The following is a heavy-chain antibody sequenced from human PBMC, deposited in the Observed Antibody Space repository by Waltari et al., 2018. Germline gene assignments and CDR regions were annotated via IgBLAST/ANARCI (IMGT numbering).Heavy chain of an antibody. CDR1: GYTFTSYY. Sequence: QVQLVQSGAEVKKPGASVKVSCKASGYTFTSYYMHWVRQAPGQGLEWMGIINPSGGSRRYAQRCRGRGTMTRDTSTSTVYMGLSSLRSEDTAVYYWARGWGGDTAMVFDYWGQGTLVTVSS. V-gene: IGHV1-46*01. D-gene: IGHD5-18*01. CDR2: INPSGGSR. J-gene: IGHJ4*02. CDR3: ARGWGGDTAMVFDY.